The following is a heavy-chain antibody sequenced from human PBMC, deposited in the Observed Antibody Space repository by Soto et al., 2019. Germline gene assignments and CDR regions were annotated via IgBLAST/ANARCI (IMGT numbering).Heavy chain of an antibody. CDR1: GGTFSSYA. CDR2: IIPIFGTA. CDR3: ARQVGIDVVVTARPDYYYGMDV. V-gene: IGHV1-69*13. Sequence: SVKVSCKASGGTFSSYAISWVRQAPGQGLEWMGGIIPIFGTANYAQKFQGRVTITADEATSTAYMELSSLRSEDTAVYYCARQVGIDVVVTARPDYYYGMDVWGQGTTVTVSS. D-gene: IGHD2-21*02. J-gene: IGHJ6*02.